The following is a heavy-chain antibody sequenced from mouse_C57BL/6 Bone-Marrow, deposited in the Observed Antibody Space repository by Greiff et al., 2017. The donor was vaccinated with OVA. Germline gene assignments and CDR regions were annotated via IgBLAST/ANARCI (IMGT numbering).Heavy chain of an antibody. V-gene: IGHV14-4*01. D-gene: IGHD1-1*01. CDR2: IDPENGDT. J-gene: IGHJ4*01. CDR3: TTCVTTVVASYYYAMDY. CDR1: GFNIKDDY. Sequence: VQLQQSGAELVRPGASVKLSCTASGFNIKDDYMHWVKQRPEQGLEWIGWIDPENGDTEYASKFQGKATITADTSSNTAYLQLSSLTSEDTAVYYWTTCVTTVVASYYYAMDYWGQGTSVTVSS.